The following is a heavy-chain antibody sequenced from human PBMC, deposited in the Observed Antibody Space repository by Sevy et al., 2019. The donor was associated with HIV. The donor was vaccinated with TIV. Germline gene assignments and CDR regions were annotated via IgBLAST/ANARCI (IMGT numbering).Heavy chain of an antibody. Sequence: ASVKVSCKAYGYTFTGYYMHWVRQAPGQGLEWMGRINPNSGGTNYAQKFQGRVTMTRDTSISTAYMELSRLRSDDTAVYYCAREPRHYDSSGYYYYYYGMDVWGQGTTVTVSS. D-gene: IGHD3-22*01. CDR2: INPNSGGT. V-gene: IGHV1-2*06. CDR3: AREPRHYDSSGYYYYYYGMDV. J-gene: IGHJ6*02. CDR1: GYTFTGYY.